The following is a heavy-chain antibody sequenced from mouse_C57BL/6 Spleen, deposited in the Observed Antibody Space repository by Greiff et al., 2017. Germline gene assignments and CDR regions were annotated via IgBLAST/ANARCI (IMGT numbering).Heavy chain of an antibody. CDR3: ARDIYYYGSSYFDY. Sequence: EVKLMESEGGLVQPGSSMKLSCTASGFTFSDYYMAWVRQVPEKGLEWVANINYDGSSTYYLDSLKSRFIISRDNAKNILYLQMSSLKSEDTATYYCARDIYYYGSSYFDYWGQGTTLTVSS. V-gene: IGHV5-16*01. D-gene: IGHD1-1*01. J-gene: IGHJ2*01. CDR1: GFTFSDYY. CDR2: INYDGSST.